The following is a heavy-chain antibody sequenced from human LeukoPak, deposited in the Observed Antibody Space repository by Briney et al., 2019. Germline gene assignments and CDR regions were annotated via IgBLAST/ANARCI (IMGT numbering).Heavy chain of an antibody. CDR2: IGGSGTYT. CDR1: GFTFSSYA. Sequence: PGGSLRLSCAASGFTFSSYAMTWVRQTPGKWLEWVSAIGGSGTYTYYADSVKGRFTISRDNSKNTLYLQMNSLRAEDTAVYYCAKSESGSYSGDFDYWGQGTLVTVSS. D-gene: IGHD3-10*01. V-gene: IGHV3-23*01. CDR3: AKSESGSYSGDFDY. J-gene: IGHJ4*02.